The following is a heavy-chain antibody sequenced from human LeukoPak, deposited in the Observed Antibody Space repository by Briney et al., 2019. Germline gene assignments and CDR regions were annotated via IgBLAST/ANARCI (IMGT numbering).Heavy chain of an antibody. V-gene: IGHV3-23*01. CDR3: ASSGTWIQLWSLYYFDY. CDR1: GFTFSTYA. Sequence: GGSLRLSCAASGFTFSTYAMSWVRQVPGKGLEWVSAISGSGRRTYYADSVKGRFTISRDNAKSSLYLLVNSLRAEDTAVYYCASSGTWIQLWSLYYFDYWGQGTLVTVSS. CDR2: ISGSGRRT. D-gene: IGHD5-18*01. J-gene: IGHJ4*02.